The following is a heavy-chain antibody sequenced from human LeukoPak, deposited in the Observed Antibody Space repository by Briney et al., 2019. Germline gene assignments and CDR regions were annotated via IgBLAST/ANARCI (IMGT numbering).Heavy chain of an antibody. CDR1: GFTFSHYG. Sequence: PGGSLRLSCAASGFTFSHYGMSWVRQAPGKGLEWVANIKRDGSRKYYVDSVKGRFTISRDNAKNSLYLQMDSLRAEDTAVDYCAREDMWAFDIWGQGTMVTVSS. V-gene: IGHV3-7*01. CDR3: AREDMWAFDI. J-gene: IGHJ3*02. D-gene: IGHD2-15*01. CDR2: IKRDGSRK.